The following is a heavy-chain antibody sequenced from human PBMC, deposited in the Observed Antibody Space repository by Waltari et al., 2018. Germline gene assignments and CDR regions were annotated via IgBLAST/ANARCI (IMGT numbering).Heavy chain of an antibody. CDR1: GYTLTKLS. CDR2: RGGFDTDERGT. CDR3: VTRIKTVVQGIIVIEGPPPNWFDP. D-gene: IGHD2-15*01. V-gene: IGHV1-24*01. Sequence: QVQVGQSGAEVRKAGGSGKVPWQVSGYTLTKLSINWVRQTPGNGLEGLGGRGGFDTDERGTISARKFQGRVTMTEDTSTDAAYMVLSSLRAEDTAIYYCVTRIKTVVQGIIVIEGPPPNWFDPWGPGTQVTVSS. J-gene: IGHJ5*02.